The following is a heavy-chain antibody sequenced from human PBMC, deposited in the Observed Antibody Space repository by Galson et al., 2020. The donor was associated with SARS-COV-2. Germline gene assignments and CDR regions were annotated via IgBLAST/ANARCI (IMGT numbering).Heavy chain of an antibody. CDR2: FDPEDGET. CDR1: GYTLTELS. Sequence: ASVTVSCKVSGYTLTELSMHWVRQAPGKGLDWIGGFDPEDGETIYAQKFQGRVTMTEDTSTDTAYMALSSLRSEDTAVYYCATAATVVNNWFDPWGQGTLVTVSS. V-gene: IGHV1-24*01. D-gene: IGHD4-17*01. CDR3: ATAATVVNNWFDP. J-gene: IGHJ5*02.